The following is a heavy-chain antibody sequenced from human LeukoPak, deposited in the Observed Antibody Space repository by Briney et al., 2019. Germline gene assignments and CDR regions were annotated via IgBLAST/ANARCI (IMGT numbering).Heavy chain of an antibody. Sequence: SETLSLTCTVSGYSISSGYYWGWIRQPPGKGLEWIGSIYHSGSTYYNPSLRSRVTISVDTSKNQFSLKLSSVTAADTAVYYCARYDSSGYYFDYWGQGTLVTVSS. CDR3: ARYDSSGYYFDY. J-gene: IGHJ4*02. D-gene: IGHD3-22*01. CDR2: IYHSGST. CDR1: GYSISSGYY. V-gene: IGHV4-38-2*02.